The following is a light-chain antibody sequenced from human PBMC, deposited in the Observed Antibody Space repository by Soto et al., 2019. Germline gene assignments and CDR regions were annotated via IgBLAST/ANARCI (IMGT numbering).Light chain of an antibody. V-gene: IGKV3-20*01. CDR2: GAS. Sequence: EIVLTQSPGTLSLSPGERATLSCRASQSVSSSYLAWYQQKPGQAPRLLIYGASSRATGIPARFSGSGSGTDFTLTISSLQPDDFATYYCQQYNSYSWTFGQGTKVE. J-gene: IGKJ1*01. CDR3: QQYNSYSWT. CDR1: QSVSSSY.